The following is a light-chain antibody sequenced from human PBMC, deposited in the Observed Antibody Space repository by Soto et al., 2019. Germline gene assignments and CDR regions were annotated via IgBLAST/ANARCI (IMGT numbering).Light chain of an antibody. CDR2: DVF. CDR1: QSVNNY. V-gene: IGKV3-11*01. CDR3: QQYNDYPLT. Sequence: EIVLTQSPATLSLSPGERATLSCRASQSVNNYLAWYQQKPGQAPRLVIYDVFHRATGTPARFSGSGSGTDFTLTISSLQPDDFATYHCQQYNDYPLTFGGGTKVEIK. J-gene: IGKJ4*01.